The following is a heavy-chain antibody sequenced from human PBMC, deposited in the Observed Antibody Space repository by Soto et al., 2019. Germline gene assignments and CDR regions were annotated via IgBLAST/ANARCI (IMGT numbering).Heavy chain of an antibody. J-gene: IGHJ4*02. CDR3: AKDLVGSNADYYDY. Sequence: GGSLRLSCAASGFTFSSYGMHWVRQAPGKGLEWVAVISYDGSNKYYADSVKGRFTISRDNSKNTLYLQMNSLRAEDTAVYYCAKDLVGSNADYYDYWGQGTLVTVSS. CDR1: GFTFSSYG. CDR2: ISYDGSNK. V-gene: IGHV3-30*18. D-gene: IGHD2-15*01.